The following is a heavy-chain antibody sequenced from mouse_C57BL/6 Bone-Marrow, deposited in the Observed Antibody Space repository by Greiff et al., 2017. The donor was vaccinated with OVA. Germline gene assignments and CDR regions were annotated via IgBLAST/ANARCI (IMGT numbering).Heavy chain of an antibody. CDR3: ARDYGSSPDY. Sequence: EVMLVESGGGLVKPGGSLKLSCAASGFTFSDYGMHWVRQAPEKGLEWVACISSGSSTIYYADTVKGRFTISRDNAKNTLFLQMTSLRSEDTAMYYCARDYGSSPDYWGQGTTLTVSS. CDR2: ISSGSSTI. V-gene: IGHV5-17*01. D-gene: IGHD1-1*01. CDR1: GFTFSDYG. J-gene: IGHJ2*01.